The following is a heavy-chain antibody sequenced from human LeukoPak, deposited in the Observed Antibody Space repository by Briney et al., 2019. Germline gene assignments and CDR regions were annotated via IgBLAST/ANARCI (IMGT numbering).Heavy chain of an antibody. CDR3: ARGAAGMAYFDY. CDR1: GFTFSSYS. V-gene: IGHV3-48*02. D-gene: IGHD5-18*01. CDR2: ITSSSSSTI. J-gene: IGHJ4*02. Sequence: TGGSLRLSCAASGFTFSSYSMNWVRQAPGKGLEWVSYITSSSSSTIYYADSVKGRFTISRDNAKNSLYLQMNSLRDEDTAVYYCARGAAGMAYFDYWGQGTLVTVSS.